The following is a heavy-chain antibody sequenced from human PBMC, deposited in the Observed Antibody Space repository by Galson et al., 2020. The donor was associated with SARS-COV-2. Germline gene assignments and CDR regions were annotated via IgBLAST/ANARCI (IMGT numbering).Heavy chain of an antibody. V-gene: IGHV3-64D*08. CDR3: VRGTRGRYLF. D-gene: IGHD1-26*01. CDR2: GAWT. J-gene: IGHJ4*02. Sequence: GAWTYYADSVKGRFTISRDDSKNTMYLQMSSLRPDDTAVYYCVRGTRGRYLFWGQGTLVTVSS.